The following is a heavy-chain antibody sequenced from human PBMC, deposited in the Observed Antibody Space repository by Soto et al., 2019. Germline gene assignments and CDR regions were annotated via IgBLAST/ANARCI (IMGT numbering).Heavy chain of an antibody. CDR2: TGATGRTT. D-gene: IGHD1-20*01. CDR3: ATVHNTSRSFDY. V-gene: IGHV3-23*01. J-gene: IGHJ4*02. Sequence: LIRSCAASGFTFNIYAMTWVRQAPWKGLEWVSTTGATGRTTYYSDAVKGRFTVSRDNSKNTLDLQMSNLRAEDTAVYYCATVHNTSRSFDYWGQGTLVTVSS. CDR1: GFTFNIYA.